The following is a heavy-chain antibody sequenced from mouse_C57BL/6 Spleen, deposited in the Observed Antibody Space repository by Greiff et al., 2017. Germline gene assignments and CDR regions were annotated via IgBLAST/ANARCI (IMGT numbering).Heavy chain of an antibody. D-gene: IGHD2-3*01. CDR1: GFTFSDYG. CDR3: ARPLDGYYRYFDV. CDR2: ISSGSSTI. J-gene: IGHJ1*03. Sequence: EVNVVESGGGLVKPGGSLKLSCAASGFTFSDYGMHWVRQAPEKGLEWVAYISSGSSTIYYADTVKGRFTISRDNAKNTLFLQMTSLRSEDTAMYYCARPLDGYYRYFDVWGTGTTVTVSS. V-gene: IGHV5-17*01.